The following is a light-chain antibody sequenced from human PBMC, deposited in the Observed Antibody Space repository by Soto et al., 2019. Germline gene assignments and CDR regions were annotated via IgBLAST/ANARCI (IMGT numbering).Light chain of an antibody. CDR3: QQYKSYLFT. J-gene: IGKJ3*01. CDR1: QSISSW. CDR2: DAY. V-gene: IGKV1-5*01. Sequence: DIQMTQSPSTLSASVGDRVTITCRASQSISSWLAWYQQKPGKAPKLLMYDAYSLESGVPSRFSGSGAEIEFTLTISSLQPDEFATYYCQQYKSYLFTFGPGTKVEIK.